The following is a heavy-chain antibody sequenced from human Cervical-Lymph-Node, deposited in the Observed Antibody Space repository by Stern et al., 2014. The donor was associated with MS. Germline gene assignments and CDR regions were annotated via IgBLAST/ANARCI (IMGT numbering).Heavy chain of an antibody. CDR2: IYYSGTT. Sequence: QVQLVESGPGLVKPSQTLSLTCTVSGGSISSGSYYWTWIRQHPGKGLEWIGYIYYSGTTSYNPSLKSRVTISVDMSKNQFSLKLSSVTAADTAVYFCARIYSNSDQYYYGMDVWGQGTTVTVSS. CDR3: ARIYSNSDQYYYGMDV. CDR1: GGSISSGSYY. J-gene: IGHJ6*02. V-gene: IGHV4-31*03. D-gene: IGHD4-11*01.